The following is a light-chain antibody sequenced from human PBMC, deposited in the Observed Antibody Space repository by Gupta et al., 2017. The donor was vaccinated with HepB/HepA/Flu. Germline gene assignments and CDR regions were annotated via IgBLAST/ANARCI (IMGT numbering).Light chain of an antibody. CDR3: CSYAGIYTVI. J-gene: IGLJ2*01. CDR2: DVT. V-gene: IGLV2-11*01. Sequence: QPALTQPRSLSGSPGQSVTISCTGTNSDIGVYDLVSWYQHHPGRAPRLIIYDVTKRPSGVPDRVSGSKSGDTATLTISGLQAEDEADEHCCSYAGIYTVIFGGGTKLTVL. CDR1: NSDIGVYDL.